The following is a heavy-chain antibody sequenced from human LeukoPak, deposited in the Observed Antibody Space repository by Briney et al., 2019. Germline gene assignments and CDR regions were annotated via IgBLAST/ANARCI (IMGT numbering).Heavy chain of an antibody. CDR3: ARTSSSGYYN. J-gene: IGHJ4*02. CDR1: GGSISSYY. V-gene: IGHV4-59*08. CDR2: IYYSGST. D-gene: IGHD3-22*01. Sequence: SGTLSLTCTVSGGSISSYYWSWIRQPPGKGLEWIGYIYYSGSTDYNPSLKSRVTISIDTSKNQFSLKLSSVTAADTAVYYCARTSSSGYYNWGQGTLVTVSS.